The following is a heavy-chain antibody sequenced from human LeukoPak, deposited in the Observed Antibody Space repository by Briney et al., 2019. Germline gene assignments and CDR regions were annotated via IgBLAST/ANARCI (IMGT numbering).Heavy chain of an antibody. J-gene: IGHJ4*02. CDR2: ISYDGSNK. CDR3: AKDHLGIRVTATLDY. Sequence: GGSLRLSCAASGFTFSSYAMSWVRQAPGKGLEWVAVISYDGSNKYYADSVKGRFTISRDNSKNTLYLQMNSLRAEDTAVYYCAKDHLGIRVTATLDYWGQGTLVTVSS. D-gene: IGHD2-21*02. V-gene: IGHV3-30*18. CDR1: GFTFSSYA.